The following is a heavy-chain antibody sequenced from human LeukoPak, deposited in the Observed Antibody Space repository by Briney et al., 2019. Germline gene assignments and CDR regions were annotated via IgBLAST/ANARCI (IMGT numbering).Heavy chain of an antibody. D-gene: IGHD1-26*01. CDR1: GGSISSYY. CDR2: IYYSGST. V-gene: IGHV4-59*01. CDR3: ARDPSYYQAFDI. Sequence: SETLSLTCTVSGGSISSYYWSWIRQPPGKGLEWIGYIYYSGSTNYNPSLKSRVTISVDTSKNQFSLKLSSVTAADTAVYYCARDPSYYQAFDIWGQGTMVTVSS. J-gene: IGHJ3*02.